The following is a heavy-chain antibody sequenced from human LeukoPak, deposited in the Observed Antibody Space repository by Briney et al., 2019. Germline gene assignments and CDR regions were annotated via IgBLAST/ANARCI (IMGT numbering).Heavy chain of an antibody. CDR2: ISYDGSNK. CDR3: ARLTVTTEINYFDY. D-gene: IGHD4-17*01. CDR1: GFTFCSYA. J-gene: IGHJ4*02. Sequence: PGRSLRLSCAASGFTFCSYAMHWVRQAPGKGLEWVAVISYDGSNKYYADSVKGRFTISRDNSKNTLYLQINSLRAEDTAVYYCARLTVTTEINYFDYWGQGTLVTVSS. V-gene: IGHV3-30*04.